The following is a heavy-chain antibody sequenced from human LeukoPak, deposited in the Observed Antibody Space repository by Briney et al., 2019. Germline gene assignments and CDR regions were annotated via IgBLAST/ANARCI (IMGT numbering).Heavy chain of an antibody. D-gene: IGHD6-13*01. CDR3: ARSPATGTVDY. CDR2: INQDGSEE. J-gene: IGHJ4*02. Sequence: GGSLRLSCADSGFTFSSYWMSWVRQPPGKGLEWVANINQDGSEEYYVDSVKGRLTISRDNAQKSLYLQMNSLRAEVTAVYYCARSPATGTVDYWGQGTLVTVSS. CDR1: GFTFSSYW. V-gene: IGHV3-7*01.